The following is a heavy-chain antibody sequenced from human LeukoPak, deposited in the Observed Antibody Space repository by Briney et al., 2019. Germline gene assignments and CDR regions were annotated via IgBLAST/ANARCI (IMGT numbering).Heavy chain of an antibody. Sequence: GGSLRLSCVGSGFTFSRYWMHWVRQAPGKGLVWVSRMNTDGSRTDYADSVKGRFTISRDNAKNTLYPQMNSLGAEDTAVYSCASDFGGSDDYWGQGTLVTVSS. CDR2: MNTDGSRT. J-gene: IGHJ4*02. CDR3: ASDFGGSDDY. CDR1: GFTFSRYW. D-gene: IGHD2-15*01. V-gene: IGHV3-74*01.